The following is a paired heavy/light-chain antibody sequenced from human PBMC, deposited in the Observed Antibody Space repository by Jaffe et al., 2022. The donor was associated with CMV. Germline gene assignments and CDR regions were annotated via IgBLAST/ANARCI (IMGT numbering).Heavy chain of an antibody. Sequence: QVQLVESGGGVVQPGRSLRLSCAASGFTFSSYGMHWVRQAPGKGLEWVAVIWYDGSNKYYADSVKGRFTISRDNSKNTLYLQMNSLRAEDTAVYYCARAGTGFFGLHYYYYYGMDVWGQGTTVTVSS. CDR1: GFTFSSYG. J-gene: IGHJ6*02. D-gene: IGHD7-27*01. V-gene: IGHV3-33*01. CDR3: ARAGTGFFGLHYYYYYGMDV. CDR2: IWYDGSNK.
Light chain of an antibody. CDR1: QSVSSSY. CDR3: QQYGSSLSLT. CDR2: GAS. Sequence: EIVLTQSPGTLSLSPGERATLSCRASQSVSSSYLAWYQQKPGQAPRLLIYGASSRATGIPDRFSGSGSGTDFTLTISRLEPEDFAVYYCQQYGSSLSLTFGGGTKVEIK. V-gene: IGKV3-20*01. J-gene: IGKJ4*01.